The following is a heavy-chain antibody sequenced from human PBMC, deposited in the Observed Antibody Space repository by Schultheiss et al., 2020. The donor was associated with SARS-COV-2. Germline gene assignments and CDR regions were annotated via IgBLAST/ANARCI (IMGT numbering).Heavy chain of an antibody. J-gene: IGHJ4*02. CDR2: INPNSGGT. Sequence: ASVKVSCKASGYTFTSYGISWVRQAPGQGLEWMGWINPNSGGTNYAQKFQGRVTMTTDTSTSTAYMELRSLRSDDTAVYYCARGPLRFLEWLLPADYWGQGTLVTVSS. CDR3: ARGPLRFLEWLLPADY. CDR1: GYTFTSYG. V-gene: IGHV1-18*01. D-gene: IGHD3-3*01.